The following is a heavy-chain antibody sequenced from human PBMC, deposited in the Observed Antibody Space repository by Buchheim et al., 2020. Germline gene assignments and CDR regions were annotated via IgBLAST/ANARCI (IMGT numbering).Heavy chain of an antibody. V-gene: IGHV1-2*02. CDR3: ARTSSFDY. CDR2: INPDSGGT. CDR1: GFTLTGYY. Sequence: QVQLVQSGAEVKKPGASVKVSCKASGFTLTGYYMHWVRQAPGQGLEWMGWINPDSGGTNYAQKFQGRVTMTRDPCLNTAFMELSSLTSDDSAVYYCARTSSFDYWGQGTL. J-gene: IGHJ4*02.